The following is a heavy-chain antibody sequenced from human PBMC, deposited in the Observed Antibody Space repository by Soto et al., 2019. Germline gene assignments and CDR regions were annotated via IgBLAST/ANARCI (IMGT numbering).Heavy chain of an antibody. CDR3: SKDAVSGDGVWLAHD. V-gene: IGHV3-23*01. Sequence: GGSLRLSCAACGFTFSSYAMIWIRQVPGKGLEWVSGIYGSGGGIHYADSVKGRFTISRDNSAYSVYLQMNNLRVEDTAVYYCSKDAVSGDGVWLAHDWGQGTVVTVSS. CDR2: IYGSGGGI. J-gene: IGHJ4*02. D-gene: IGHD4-17*01. CDR1: GFTFSSYA.